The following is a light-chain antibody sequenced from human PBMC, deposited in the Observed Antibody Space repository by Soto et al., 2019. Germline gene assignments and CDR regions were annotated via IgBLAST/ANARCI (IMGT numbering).Light chain of an antibody. CDR2: DAS. V-gene: IGKV3-11*01. CDR3: QQRSNWPPIT. J-gene: IGKJ5*01. Sequence: EIVLTQSPATLSWSAGERATLSCRASQSVSSDLAWYQQKPGQAPTLXXYDASTRATGIPPRCSGSVSGTDFTLTIRRLEAEDFAFYDGQQRSNWPPITFGQGTRLEIK. CDR1: QSVSSD.